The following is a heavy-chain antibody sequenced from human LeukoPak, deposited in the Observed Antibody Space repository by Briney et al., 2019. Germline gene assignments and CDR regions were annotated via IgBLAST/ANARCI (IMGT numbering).Heavy chain of an antibody. D-gene: IGHD5-24*01. CDR2: INHSGST. V-gene: IGHV4-34*01. CDR1: GGSFSGYY. CDR3: ARDGYNFPYYYYYMDV. Sequence: SETLSLTCAVYGGSFSGYYWSWIRQPPGKGLEWIGEINHSGSTNYNPSLKSRVTISVDTSKNQFSLKLSSVTAADTAVYYCARDGYNFPYYYYYMDVWGKGTTVTVSS. J-gene: IGHJ6*03.